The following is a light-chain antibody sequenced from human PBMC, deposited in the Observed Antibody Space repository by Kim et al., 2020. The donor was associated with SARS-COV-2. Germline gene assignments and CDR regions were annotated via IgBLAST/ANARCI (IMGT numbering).Light chain of an antibody. V-gene: IGKV1-16*02. CDR3: QQYSSYPRT. CDR1: QGINNY. Sequence: DIQLTQSPTSLSASVGDRVTITCRASQGINNYLVWFQQKPGKAPKPLMYGGASEFSSSGYGTHFILTINNLQPEDFATYYCQQYSSYPRTFGQGTKVDIK. J-gene: IGKJ1*01.